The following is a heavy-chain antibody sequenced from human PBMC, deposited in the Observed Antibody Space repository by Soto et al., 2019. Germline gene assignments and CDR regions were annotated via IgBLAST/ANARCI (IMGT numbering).Heavy chain of an antibody. CDR2: IWYDGSNK. Sequence: QPGGSLRLSCAASGFTFSSYGMHWVRQAPGKGLEWVAVIWYDGSNKYYADSVKGRFTISRDNSKNTLYLQMNSLRAEDTAVYYCARDRRQLARYYYYGMDVWGQGTTVTVSS. J-gene: IGHJ6*02. V-gene: IGHV3-33*01. CDR1: GFTFSSYG. CDR3: ARDRRQLARYYYYGMDV. D-gene: IGHD1-1*01.